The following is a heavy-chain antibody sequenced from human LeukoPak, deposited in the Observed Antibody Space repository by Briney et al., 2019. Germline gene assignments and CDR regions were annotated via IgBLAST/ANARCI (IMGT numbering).Heavy chain of an antibody. CDR1: GGSISSYY. J-gene: IGHJ3*02. CDR3: ARETTIRRDAFDI. D-gene: IGHD1-1*01. V-gene: IGHV4-59*01. Sequence: SETLSLTCTVSGGSISSYYRSWIRQPPGKGLEWIGYIYYSGSTNYNPSLKSRVTISVDTSKNQFSLKLSSVTAADTAVYYCARETTIRRDAFDIWGQGTMVTVSS. CDR2: IYYSGST.